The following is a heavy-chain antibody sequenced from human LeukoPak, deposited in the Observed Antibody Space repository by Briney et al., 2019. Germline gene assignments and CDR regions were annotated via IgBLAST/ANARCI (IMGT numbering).Heavy chain of an antibody. V-gene: IGHV3-21*01. D-gene: IGHD4-17*01. Sequence: PGGSLRLSCAASGFTFSSYSMNWVRQAPGKGLEWVSSISSSSSYIYHADSVKGRFTISRDNAKNSLYLQMNSLRAEDTAVYYCARDLDGAEVDYWGQGTLVTVSS. CDR2: ISSSSSYI. J-gene: IGHJ4*02. CDR1: GFTFSSYS. CDR3: ARDLDGAEVDY.